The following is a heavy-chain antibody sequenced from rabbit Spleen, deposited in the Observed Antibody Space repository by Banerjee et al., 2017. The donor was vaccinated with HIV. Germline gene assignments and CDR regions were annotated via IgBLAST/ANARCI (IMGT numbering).Heavy chain of an antibody. CDR3: ARDGTGGSYFAL. D-gene: IGHD8-1*01. J-gene: IGHJ4*01. Sequence: QEQLEESGGGLVKPEGSLTLTCKASGFPFSNKAVMCWVRQAPGKGLEWIACINAVTGKAVYASWAKGRFTFSRENAQNTVFLQMTSLTAADTATYFCARDGTGGSYFALWGPGTLVTVS. CDR2: INAVTGKA. V-gene: IGHV1S45*01. CDR1: GFPFSNKAV.